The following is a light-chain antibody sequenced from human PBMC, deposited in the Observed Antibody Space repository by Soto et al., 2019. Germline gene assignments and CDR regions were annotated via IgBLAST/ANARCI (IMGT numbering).Light chain of an antibody. V-gene: IGKV3-20*01. J-gene: IGKJ4*01. CDR2: GAS. CDR1: QSVSSSY. Sequence: EIVLTQSPGTLSLSPGERATLSCRASQSVSSSYLAWYQQKPGQAPRLLIYGASSRATGIPDRVSGSGSGTEFTLTISSLQSEDFAVYYCQQYNDWPPLTFGGGTKVDIK. CDR3: QQYNDWPPLT.